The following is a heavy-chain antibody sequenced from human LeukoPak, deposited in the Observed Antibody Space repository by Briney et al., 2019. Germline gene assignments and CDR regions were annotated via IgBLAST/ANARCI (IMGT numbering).Heavy chain of an antibody. Sequence: GGSLRLSCAASGFTFSRYAMSWVRQAPGKGLEWVSAISGSGGSTYYADSVKGRFTISRDNSKNTLYLQMNSLRAEDTAVYCCARDSGVRGIIFYDASDIWGQGTMVTVSS. CDR1: GFTFSRYA. D-gene: IGHD3-10*01. CDR2: ISGSGGST. V-gene: IGHV3-23*01. CDR3: ARDSGVRGIIFYDASDI. J-gene: IGHJ3*02.